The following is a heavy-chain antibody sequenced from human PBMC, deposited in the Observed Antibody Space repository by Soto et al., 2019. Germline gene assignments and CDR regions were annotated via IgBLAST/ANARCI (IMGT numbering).Heavy chain of an antibody. V-gene: IGHV3-33*03. J-gene: IGHJ5*02. CDR3: ARYPGLGPWSPFDP. D-gene: IGHD3-9*01. Sequence: PGGSLRLSCAASGFTFSSYGMHWVRQAPGKGLEWVAVIWYDGSEKYYVDSVKGRFTISRDNAKNSLYLQMNSLRAEDTAVYYCARYPGLGPWSPFDPWGQGTLVTVSS. CDR1: GFTFSSYG. CDR2: IWYDGSEK.